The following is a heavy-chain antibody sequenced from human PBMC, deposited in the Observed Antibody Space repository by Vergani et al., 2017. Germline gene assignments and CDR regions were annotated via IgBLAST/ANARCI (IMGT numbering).Heavy chain of an antibody. Sequence: QVHLVQSGAEVKKPGASVKVSCKASGYTFTSYGITWVRQAPGQGLEWMGWISTYNGNTNYAQKFQGRVTMTTGTSTSTAYMDLRCLRSDDTAVYYCARWAGXCGGGSCYARFFLGSGNNWFDPWGQGTLVTVSS. V-gene: IGHV1-18*04. CDR2: ISTYNGNT. J-gene: IGHJ5*02. D-gene: IGHD2-15*01. CDR3: ARWAGXCGGGSCYARFFLGSGNNWFDP. CDR1: GYTFTSYG.